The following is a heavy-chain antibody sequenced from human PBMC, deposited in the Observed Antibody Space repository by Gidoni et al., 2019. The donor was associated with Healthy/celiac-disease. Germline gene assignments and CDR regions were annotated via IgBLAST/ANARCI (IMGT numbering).Heavy chain of an antibody. CDR1: GFTFSSSG. D-gene: IGHD3-22*01. CDR2: ISYDGSNK. CDR3: AKARRYYDSSGYYYGEDYYYYGMDV. V-gene: IGHV3-30*18. Sequence: QVQLVESGGGVVQPGRSLRLSCAASGFTFSSSGMHWVRQAPGKGLEWVAVISYDGSNKYYADSVKGRFTISRDNSKNTLYLQMNSLRAEDTAVYYCAKARRYYDSSGYYYGEDYYYYGMDVWGQGTTVTVSS. J-gene: IGHJ6*02.